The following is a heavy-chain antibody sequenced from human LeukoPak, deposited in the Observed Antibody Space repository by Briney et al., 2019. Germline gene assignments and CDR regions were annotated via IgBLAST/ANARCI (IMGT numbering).Heavy chain of an antibody. D-gene: IGHD3-10*01. CDR1: GFTFSYNW. CDR2: ISSDGRTT. CDR3: LGSYSGRPN. J-gene: IGHJ4*02. Sequence: GSLRLSCAASGFTFSYNWMHWVREAPGKGLVWVSRISSDGRTTHYADSVKGRFTISRDSAKNTLFLQMNDLRAEDTAVYYCLGSYSGRPNWGQGTLVTVSS. V-gene: IGHV3-74*01.